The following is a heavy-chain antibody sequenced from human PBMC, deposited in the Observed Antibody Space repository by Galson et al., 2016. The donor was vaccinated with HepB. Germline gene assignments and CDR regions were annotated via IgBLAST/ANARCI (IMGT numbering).Heavy chain of an antibody. J-gene: IGHJ6*02. CDR3: AKTYYDFWSGYDYYYGMDV. CDR2: IWYDGSNK. D-gene: IGHD3-3*01. V-gene: IGHV3-33*06. Sequence: SLRLSCAASGFTFSSYGMHWVRQAPGKGLEWVAVIWYDGSNKYYADSVKGRFTISRDNSTNTLYLQMNSLRAEDTAVYYCAKTYYDFWSGYDYYYGMDVWGQGTTVTVS. CDR1: GFTFSSYG.